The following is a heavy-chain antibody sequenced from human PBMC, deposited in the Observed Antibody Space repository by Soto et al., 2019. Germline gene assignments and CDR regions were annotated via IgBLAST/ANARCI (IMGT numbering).Heavy chain of an antibody. CDR3: YRGHFEMWGWFLALDRCDP. Sequence: QVQLQESGPGLVKPSQTLSLTCTVSGGSISSGDYYWSWIRQPPGKGVEWIGYIYYSGSTYYNPPLKGRVTGSEDSSTIQCSRKLSLGTAACTSVYEGYRGHFEMWGWFLALDRCDPWGQGTLVTVSS. V-gene: IGHV4-30-4*01. CDR1: GGSISSGDYY. CDR2: IYYSGST. D-gene: IGHD2-21*01. J-gene: IGHJ5*02.